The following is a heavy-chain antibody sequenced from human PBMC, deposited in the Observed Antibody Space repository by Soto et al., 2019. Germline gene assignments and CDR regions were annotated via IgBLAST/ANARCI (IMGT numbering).Heavy chain of an antibody. D-gene: IGHD2-8*01. CDR2: ISAYNGNT. CDR3: ARFACTNGVCSIPKPMDV. Sequence: QVQLVQSGAEVKKPGASVKVSCKASGYTFTSYGISWVRQAPGQGLEWMGWISAYNGNTNYAQKLQGRVTMTTDTSTSTAYMELRSLRSDDTAVYYCARFACTNGVCSIPKPMDVWGQGTTVTVSS. J-gene: IGHJ6*02. CDR1: GYTFTSYG. V-gene: IGHV1-18*01.